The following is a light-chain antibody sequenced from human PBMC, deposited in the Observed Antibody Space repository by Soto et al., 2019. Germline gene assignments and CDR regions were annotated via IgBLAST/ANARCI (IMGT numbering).Light chain of an antibody. V-gene: IGKV3-11*01. CDR3: QQRSDWPLT. CDR1: QSVSTY. CDR2: DAS. Sequence: EIVLTQSPATLSLSPGERATLSCRASQSVSTYLAWYQQKVGQAPRLLTFDASNRATGIPARFRGSGSVTDFNLTISSLEPEDLAVYYCQQRSDWPLTFGVGTKVEIK. J-gene: IGKJ4*01.